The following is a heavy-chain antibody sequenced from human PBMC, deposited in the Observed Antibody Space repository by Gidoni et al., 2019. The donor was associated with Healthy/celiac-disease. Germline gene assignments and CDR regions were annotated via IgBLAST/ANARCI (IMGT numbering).Heavy chain of an antibody. CDR2: ISSSGDTI. D-gene: IGHD6-13*01. CDR1: GFTFSSYE. J-gene: IGHJ5*02. CDR3: AGERGHSTSWLMGEVWFDP. Sequence: EVQLVESGGGLVQPGGSLRLSCAASGFTFSSYEMNWVRQAPGKGLEWVSYISSSGDTIYYADSVKGRFTISRDNAKNSLYLQMNSLRADDTAVYYCAGERGHSTSWLMGEVWFDPWGQGTLVTVSS. V-gene: IGHV3-48*03.